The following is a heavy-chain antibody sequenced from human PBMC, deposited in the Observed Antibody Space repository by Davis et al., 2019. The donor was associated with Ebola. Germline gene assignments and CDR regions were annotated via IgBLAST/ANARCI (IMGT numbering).Heavy chain of an antibody. CDR2: IYYSGST. Sequence: PSETLSLTCTVSGGSISSSSYYWGWIRQPPGKGLEWIGSIYYSGSTYYNPSLKSRVTISVDTSKNQFSLKLSSVTAADTAVYYCARLTYSSGWYEWEPPLDYWGQGTLVTVSS. V-gene: IGHV4-39*01. D-gene: IGHD6-19*01. CDR1: GGSISSSSYY. J-gene: IGHJ4*02. CDR3: ARLTYSSGWYEWEPPLDY.